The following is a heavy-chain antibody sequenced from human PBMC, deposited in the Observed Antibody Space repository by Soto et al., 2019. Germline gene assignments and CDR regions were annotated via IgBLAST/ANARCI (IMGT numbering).Heavy chain of an antibody. V-gene: IGHV3-53*01. D-gene: IGHD3-10*01. J-gene: IGHJ4*02. CDR3: AKDGRGSGSHYNGWGY. Sequence: EVQLVESGGGLIQPGGSLKLSCAASGFTVGNNYMSWVRQAPGKGLEWVSLIYSTGTTKYADSVKGRFTVSRDNAKNTLYLQMNSLRAEDTAVYYCAKDGRGSGSHYNGWGYWGQGTVVTVSS. CDR2: IYSTGTT. CDR1: GFTVGNNY.